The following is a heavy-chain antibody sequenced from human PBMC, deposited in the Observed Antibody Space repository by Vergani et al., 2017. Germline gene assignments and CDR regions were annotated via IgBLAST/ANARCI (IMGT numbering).Heavy chain of an antibody. V-gene: IGHV4-59*01. J-gene: IGHJ4*02. D-gene: IGHD6-19*01. CDR1: GDSITSYY. CDR3: ARDTSGWNYFDY. Sequence: QVQLQESGPRLVKPSETLSLTCTVSGDSITSYYWNWIRQPPGRGLEWLGYIYYSGKTNYNPSLKSPITISLDPSKSQFSLNLSSVTAADTAVYYCARDTSGWNYFDYWGQGTLVSVSS. CDR2: IYYSGKT.